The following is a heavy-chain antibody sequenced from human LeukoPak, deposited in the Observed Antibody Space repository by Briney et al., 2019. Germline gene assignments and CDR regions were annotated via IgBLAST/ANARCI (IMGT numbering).Heavy chain of an antibody. CDR2: IYYSGST. V-gene: IGHV4-59*01. CDR1: GYSISSGYY. Sequence: SETLSLTCTVSGYSISSGYYWGWIRQPPGKGLEWIGYIYYSGSTNYNPSLKSRVTISVDTSKNQFSLKLSSVTAADTAVYYCARDRWFGESHYFDYWGQGTWSPSPQ. D-gene: IGHD3-10*01. J-gene: IGHJ4*02. CDR3: ARDRWFGESHYFDY.